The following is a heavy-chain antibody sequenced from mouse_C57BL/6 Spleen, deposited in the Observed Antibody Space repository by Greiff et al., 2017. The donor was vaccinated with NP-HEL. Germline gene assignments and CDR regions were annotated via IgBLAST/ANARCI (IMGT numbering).Heavy chain of an antibody. J-gene: IGHJ2*01. Sequence: EVKLVESGGDLVKPGGSLKLSCAASGFTFSSYGMSWVRQTPDKSLEWFATISSGGSYTYYPVSVTGRFTIARDNAKNTQYLQMSSLKSEDTAMYYCARGEYYLDYWGQGTTLTVSS. CDR1: GFTFSSYG. V-gene: IGHV5-6*01. CDR2: ISSGGSYT. CDR3: ARGEYYLDY.